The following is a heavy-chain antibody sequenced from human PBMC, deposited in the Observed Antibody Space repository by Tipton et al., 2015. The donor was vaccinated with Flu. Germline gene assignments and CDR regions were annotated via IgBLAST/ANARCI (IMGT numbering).Heavy chain of an antibody. CDR2: ISWDGGST. J-gene: IGHJ4*02. CDR1: GFTFDAYA. CDR3: AKDTEAIAVAGMDY. V-gene: IGHV3-43D*04. Sequence: SLRLSCAASGFTFDAYAMHWVRQAPGKGLKWVSVISWDGGSTDYADSGKGRFIISRDNSKKSLYLQMNTLRPEDTALYYCAKDTEAIAVAGMDYWGQGTLVTVSS. D-gene: IGHD6-19*01.